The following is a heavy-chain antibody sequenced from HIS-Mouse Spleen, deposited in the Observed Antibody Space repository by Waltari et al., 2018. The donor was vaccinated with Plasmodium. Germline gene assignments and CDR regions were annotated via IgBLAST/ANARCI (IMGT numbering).Heavy chain of an antibody. D-gene: IGHD2-8*01. Sequence: QVQLQESGPGLVKPSETLSLTCTVSGGSLSSSYWRGIRQPPGKGLEWIGYIYYSGSTNYNPSLKSRVTISVDTSKNQFSLKLSSVTAADTAVYYCARERLNYFDYWGQGTLVTVSS. J-gene: IGHJ4*02. V-gene: IGHV4-59*01. CDR3: ARERLNYFDY. CDR1: GGSLSSSY. CDR2: IYYSGST.